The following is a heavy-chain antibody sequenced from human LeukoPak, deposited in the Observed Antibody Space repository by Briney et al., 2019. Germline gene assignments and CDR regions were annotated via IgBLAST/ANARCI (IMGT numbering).Heavy chain of an antibody. CDR3: AREGGRGFMDY. J-gene: IGHJ4*02. Sequence: ASVKVSCKASGYTFTSYYMHWVRQAPGQGLEWMGRLNPNSGGTNYAQKFQGRVTMTRDTSISTAYMELSRLRSDDTAVYYCAREGGRGFMDYWGQGTLVTVSS. D-gene: IGHD1-26*01. V-gene: IGHV1-2*06. CDR2: LNPNSGGT. CDR1: GYTFTSYY.